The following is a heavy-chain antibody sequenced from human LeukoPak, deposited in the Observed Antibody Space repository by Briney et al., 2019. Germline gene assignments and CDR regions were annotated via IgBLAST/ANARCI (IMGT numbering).Heavy chain of an antibody. J-gene: IGHJ2*01. V-gene: IGHV3-23*01. CDR3: AKCGEAVAGTGYWYFDL. CDR2: ISGSGGST. CDR1: GFTFSSYA. D-gene: IGHD6-19*01. Sequence: PGGSLRLSCAASGFTFSSYAMSWVRQAPGKGLEWVSAISGSGGSTYYADSVKGRFTISRDNSKNTLYLQMNSLRAEDTAVYYCAKCGEAVAGTGYWYFDLCGRGTLVTVSS.